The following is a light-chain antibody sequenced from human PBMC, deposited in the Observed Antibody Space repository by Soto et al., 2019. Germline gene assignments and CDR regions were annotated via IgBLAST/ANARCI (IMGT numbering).Light chain of an antibody. Sequence: DIQMTQSPSTLSGSVGDRVTITCRASQSIANYLNWYQQKPGTAPKLLIFAASSLQSGVPSRFGGSGSATDFTLIISSLQPEDFATYYCQQTYSTPYTFGQGTMLEI. J-gene: IGKJ2*01. V-gene: IGKV1-39*01. CDR1: QSIANY. CDR3: QQTYSTPYT. CDR2: AAS.